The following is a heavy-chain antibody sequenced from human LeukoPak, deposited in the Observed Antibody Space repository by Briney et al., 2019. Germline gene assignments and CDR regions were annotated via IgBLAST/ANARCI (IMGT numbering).Heavy chain of an antibody. J-gene: IGHJ2*01. CDR2: ISGSGNTT. V-gene: IGHV3-23*01. D-gene: IGHD2-15*01. Sequence: PWGSLRLSCAASQFTFSNYAVSWVRQASGKGLEWVSAISGSGNTTYFGDSVTGRFTISRDNPKNTVYLQMNSLSAEDTAVYYCAKGPAPYCSGGSCYSPHWYFDLWGRGTLVTVSS. CDR1: QFTFSNYA. CDR3: AKGPAPYCSGGSCYSPHWYFDL.